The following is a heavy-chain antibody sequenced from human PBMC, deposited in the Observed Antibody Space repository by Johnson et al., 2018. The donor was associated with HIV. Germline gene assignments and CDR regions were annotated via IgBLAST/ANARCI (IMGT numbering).Heavy chain of an antibody. CDR1: GFTVSSNY. J-gene: IGHJ3*02. Sequence: VQLVESGGGLVQPGGSLRLSCAASGFTVSSNYMSWVRQAPGKGLEWVSVIYSGGSTYYADSVKGRFTISRDNSKNTLYLQMNSLRAEDTALYYCARRLAQGSPIEYYVGAFDIWCQGTMVTVSS. CDR2: IYSGGST. V-gene: IGHV3-66*04. CDR3: ARRLAQGSPIEYYVGAFDI. D-gene: IGHD3-10*02.